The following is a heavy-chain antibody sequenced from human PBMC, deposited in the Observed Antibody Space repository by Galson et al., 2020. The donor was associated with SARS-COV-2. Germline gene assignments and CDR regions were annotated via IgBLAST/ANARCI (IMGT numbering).Heavy chain of an antibody. D-gene: IGHD2-21*02. CDR2: IYDGGSV. Sequence: GEPLKISCAASGFTVSRNYMSWVRQAPGQGLEWVSAIYDGGSVQYADSVRGRFTISRDRSKNTVYLQMNSLRAEDTAVYYCARDGQSGGDLHYWGQGTLVTVSS. CDR1: GFTVSRNY. J-gene: IGHJ4*02. CDR3: ARDGQSGGDLHY. V-gene: IGHV3-53*01.